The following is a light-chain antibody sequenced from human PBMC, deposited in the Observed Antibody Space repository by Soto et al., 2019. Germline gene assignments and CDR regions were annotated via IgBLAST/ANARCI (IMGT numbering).Light chain of an antibody. CDR1: SSDVGGYNY. J-gene: IGLJ2*01. Sequence: QSVLTQPASVSGSPGQSITISCTGTSSDVGGYNYVSWYQQHPGKAPKLMIYEVSNRPSGVSNRFSGSKSGNTASLTISGLQAEDEADYYCSSYTSSSTLGVVFGGGTKVTVL. CDR3: SSYTSSSTLGVV. V-gene: IGLV2-14*01. CDR2: EVS.